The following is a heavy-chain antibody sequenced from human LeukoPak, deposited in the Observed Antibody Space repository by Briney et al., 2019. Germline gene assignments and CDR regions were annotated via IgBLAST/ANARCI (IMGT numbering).Heavy chain of an antibody. CDR3: ARRRYPFDY. J-gene: IGHJ4*02. CDR2: ISVDGSST. CDR1: GFTFSRFS. V-gene: IGHV3-74*01. D-gene: IGHD1-26*01. Sequence: GVSLRLSCAASGFTFSRFSMHWVRQVPGKGLVWVSRISVDGSSTNYADSVKGRFTISRDNSKNTLYLQMNSLRAEDTAVYYCARRRYPFDYWGQGTLVTISS.